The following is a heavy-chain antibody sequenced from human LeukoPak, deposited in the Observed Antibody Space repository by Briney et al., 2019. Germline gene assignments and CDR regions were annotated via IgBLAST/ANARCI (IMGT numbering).Heavy chain of an antibody. CDR2: ISGSGGST. J-gene: IGHJ4*02. CDR1: GFTSSSFA. D-gene: IGHD2-2*01. Sequence: GGSLRLSCAASGFTSSSFAKSWVRQAPGKGLEWVSAISGSGGSTYYADSVKGRFTISRDNSKNTLYLQMNSLRAEDTAVYYCAKDRKYCSSTSCPYYFDYWGQGTLVTVSS. CDR3: AKDRKYCSSTSCPYYFDY. V-gene: IGHV3-23*01.